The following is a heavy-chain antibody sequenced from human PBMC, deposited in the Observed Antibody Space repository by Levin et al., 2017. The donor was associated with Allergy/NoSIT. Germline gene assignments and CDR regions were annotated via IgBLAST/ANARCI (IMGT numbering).Heavy chain of an antibody. Sequence: HPGGSLRLSCAASGFTFSRYGMHWVRQAPGKGLEWVAVISYDGSTKNYADSVEGRFTISRDNSKNTLYLQMNSLRPEDTAVYFCAKETGFKDFDYWGQGTLVTVSS. CDR1: GFTFSRYG. V-gene: IGHV3-30*18. CDR2: ISYDGSTK. CDR3: AKETGFKDFDY. J-gene: IGHJ4*02. D-gene: IGHD2-15*01.